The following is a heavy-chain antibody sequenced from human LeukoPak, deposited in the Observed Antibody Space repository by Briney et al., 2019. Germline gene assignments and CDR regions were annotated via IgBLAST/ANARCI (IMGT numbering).Heavy chain of an antibody. Sequence: SETLSLTCTVSGGSISSYYWSWIRQPPGKGLEWIGYIYSSGSTNCNPSLKSRVTISVDTSKNQFSLKLTSVTAADTAVYYCARDNLGFGDLSKYYFDYWGQGTLVTVSS. V-gene: IGHV4-4*08. J-gene: IGHJ4*02. CDR2: IYSSGST. CDR3: ARDNLGFGDLSKYYFDY. CDR1: GGSISSYY. D-gene: IGHD3-10*01.